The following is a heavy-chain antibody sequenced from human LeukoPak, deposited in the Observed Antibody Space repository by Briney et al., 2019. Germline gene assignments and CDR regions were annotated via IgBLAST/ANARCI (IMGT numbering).Heavy chain of an antibody. Sequence: PSETLSLTCTVSGDSINTGYWNWIRQPPGRGLEWIGYIYNRGRPNYNPSLKSRVTISMDTSKNQLSLKMASVTAADTAVYYCARLIGGVGARRFDFWGQGTLVTVSS. CDR1: GDSINTGY. J-gene: IGHJ4*02. V-gene: IGHV4-4*09. CDR3: ARLIGGVGARRFDF. CDR2: IYNRGRP. D-gene: IGHD1-26*01.